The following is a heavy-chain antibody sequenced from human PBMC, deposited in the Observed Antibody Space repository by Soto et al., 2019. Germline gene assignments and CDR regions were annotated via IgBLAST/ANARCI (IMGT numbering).Heavy chain of an antibody. J-gene: IGHJ4*02. V-gene: IGHV1-2*04. Sequence: QVQLVQSGAEVKKPGASVKVSCKASGYTFTDYYMHWVRQAPGQGLEWMGWVNPNTGVTKYAQKLQGWVTMTTDTSITTAYVELNRLKSDDTAVYYCARGDVTTVTTTLDYWGQGTLVTVSS. D-gene: IGHD4-17*01. CDR1: GYTFTDYY. CDR2: VNPNTGVT. CDR3: ARGDVTTVTTTLDY.